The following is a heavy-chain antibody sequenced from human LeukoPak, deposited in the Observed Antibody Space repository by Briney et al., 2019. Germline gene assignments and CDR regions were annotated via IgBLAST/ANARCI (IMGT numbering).Heavy chain of an antibody. CDR1: GFTFSSYW. D-gene: IGHD1-7*01. CDR3: ARGADNWNYVRGYWFDP. V-gene: IGHV3-7*01. CDR2: IKQDGSGK. J-gene: IGHJ5*02. Sequence: PGGSLRLSCAASGFTFSSYWMSWVRQAPGKGLVWVANIKQDGSGKYYVDSVKGRFTISRDNAKNSLYLQMNSLRAEDTAVSYCARGADNWNYVRGYWFDPWGQGTLVTVSS.